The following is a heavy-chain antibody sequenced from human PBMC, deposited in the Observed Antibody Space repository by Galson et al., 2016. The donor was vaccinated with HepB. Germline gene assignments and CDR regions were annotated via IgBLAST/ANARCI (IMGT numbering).Heavy chain of an antibody. D-gene: IGHD3-10*01. J-gene: IGHJ6*02. V-gene: IGHV4-39*01. Sequence: SETLSLTCMVSGASISSNRYYWGWIRQSPGKGLEWIGSVYNSGTTKYNPSLQSRVTISVDTSRTQFSLKLESATAADSALYYCVRRYEALGRGVSGMDVWGQGTTVFVSS. CDR1: GASISSNRYY. CDR2: VYNSGTT. CDR3: VRRYEALGRGVSGMDV.